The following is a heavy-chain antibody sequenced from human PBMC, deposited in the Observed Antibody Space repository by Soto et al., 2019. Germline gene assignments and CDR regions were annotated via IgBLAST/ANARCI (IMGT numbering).Heavy chain of an antibody. Sequence: GGSLRLSCAASGFTFSSYSMNWVRQAPGKGLEWVSSISSSSSYLYYADSVKGRFTISRDNAKNSLYLQMNSLRAEDTAVYYCARDLIGAGTDWFDPWGQGTLVTVSS. CDR1: GFTFSSYS. D-gene: IGHD6-19*01. V-gene: IGHV3-21*01. CDR3: ARDLIGAGTDWFDP. J-gene: IGHJ5*02. CDR2: ISSSSSYL.